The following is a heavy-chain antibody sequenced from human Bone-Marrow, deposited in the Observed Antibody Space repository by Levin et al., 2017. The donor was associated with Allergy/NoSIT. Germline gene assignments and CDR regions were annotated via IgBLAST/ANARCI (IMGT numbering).Heavy chain of an antibody. D-gene: IGHD1-26*01. Sequence: VASVKVSCKASGYTFTGYYMHWVRQAPGQGLEWMGWIYPNSGGTKYVQKFQGRVSMTWDTSISTAYMELSSLTTDDTAVYYCARDIVAAVHYFDHWGQGTLVTVSS. V-gene: IGHV1-2*02. J-gene: IGHJ4*02. CDR2: IYPNSGGT. CDR1: GYTFTGYY. CDR3: ARDIVAAVHYFDH.